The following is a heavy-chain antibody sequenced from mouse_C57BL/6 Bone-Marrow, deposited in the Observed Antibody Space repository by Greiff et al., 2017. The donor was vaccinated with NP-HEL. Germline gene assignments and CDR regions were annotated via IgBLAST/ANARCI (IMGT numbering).Heavy chain of an antibody. Sequence: EVKVEESGGGLVQPGGSLKLSCAASGFTFSDYYMYWVRQTPEKRLEWVAYISNGGGSTYYPDTVKGRFTISRDNAKNTLYLQMSRLKSEDTAMYYCATLPWFAYWGQGTLVTVSA. CDR2: ISNGGGST. CDR1: GFTFSDYY. J-gene: IGHJ3*01. CDR3: ATLPWFAY. V-gene: IGHV5-12*01.